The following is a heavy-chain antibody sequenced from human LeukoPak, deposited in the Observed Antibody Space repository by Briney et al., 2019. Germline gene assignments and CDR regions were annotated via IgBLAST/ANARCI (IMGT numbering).Heavy chain of an antibody. CDR3: ARVRTEWYIDL. Sequence: PGGSLRLSCAASGFIFSTYWVTWVLQAPGMGLEWVANIKQDGSEKFYVDSVKGRFTISRDNAKNSLYLQMNSLRAEDTAVYYCARVRTEWYIDLWGRGTLVTVST. CDR2: IKQDGSEK. V-gene: IGHV3-7*01. CDR1: GFIFSTYW. J-gene: IGHJ2*01. D-gene: IGHD2-8*02.